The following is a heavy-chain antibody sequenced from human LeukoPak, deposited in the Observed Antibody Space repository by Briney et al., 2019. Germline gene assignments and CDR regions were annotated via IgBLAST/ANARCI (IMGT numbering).Heavy chain of an antibody. CDR3: VRDLPAVAGPHDAFDI. Sequence: GGSLRLSCAASGFTFSSYGMHWVRQAPGKGLEWVAVIWYDGSNKYYADSVKGRFTISRDNSKNTLYLQMNSLRAEDTAVYYCVRDLPAVAGPHDAFDIWGQGTMVTVSS. J-gene: IGHJ3*02. CDR1: GFTFSSYG. D-gene: IGHD6-19*01. CDR2: IWYDGSNK. V-gene: IGHV3-33*01.